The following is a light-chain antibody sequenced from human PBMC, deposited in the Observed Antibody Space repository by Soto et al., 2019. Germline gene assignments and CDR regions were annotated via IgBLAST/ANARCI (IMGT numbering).Light chain of an antibody. CDR2: AAS. Sequence: IQLTQSPSSLSASVGDRVTITCRASQGISSYLAWYQQKPGKAPKLLIYAASTLQSGVLSRFSGSGSGTDFTLTISSLQPEDFATYYCQQLNSYPITVGQGTRLEIK. CDR1: QGISSY. J-gene: IGKJ5*01. CDR3: QQLNSYPIT. V-gene: IGKV1-9*01.